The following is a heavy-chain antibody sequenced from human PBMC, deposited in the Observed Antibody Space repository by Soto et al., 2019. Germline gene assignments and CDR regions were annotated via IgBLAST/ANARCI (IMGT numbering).Heavy chain of an antibody. D-gene: IGHD1-7*01. J-gene: IGHJ4*02. Sequence: QVQLVQSGAEVKKPGSSVKVSCKASGGTFSSYAISWVRQAPGQGLEWMGGIIPIFGTANYAQKFQGRVTITADESTSIAYMELSSLRSEDTAVYYCARGYYLKGNITGTTVAWGQGTLVTVSS. CDR1: GGTFSSYA. V-gene: IGHV1-69*01. CDR2: IIPIFGTA. CDR3: ARGYYLKGNITGTTVA.